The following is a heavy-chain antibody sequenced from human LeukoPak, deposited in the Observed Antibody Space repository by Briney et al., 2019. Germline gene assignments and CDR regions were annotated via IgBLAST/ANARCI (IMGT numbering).Heavy chain of an antibody. CDR2: NSSSSSYI. V-gene: IGHV3-21*01. CDR1: GFTFSSYS. J-gene: IGHJ4*02. Sequence: GGSLRLSYAASGFTFSSYSINWVRQAPGKGLEWVSSNSSSSSYIYYADSVKGRFTISRDNAKNSLYLQMNSLRAEDTAVYYCARGPKHASQLLYFDYWGQGTLVTVSS. CDR3: ARGPKHASQLLYFDY. D-gene: IGHD2-2*01.